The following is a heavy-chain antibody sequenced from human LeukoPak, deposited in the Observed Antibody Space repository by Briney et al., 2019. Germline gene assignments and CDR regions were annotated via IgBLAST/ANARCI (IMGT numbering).Heavy chain of an antibody. D-gene: IGHD3-3*01. V-gene: IGHV4-30-2*01. CDR3: ARGRDDFWSGLPYNCFDP. J-gene: IGHJ5*02. Sequence: SETPSLTCAVSGGSISSGGYSWSWIRQRPGKGLEWIGYIYHSGSTYYNPSLKSRVTISVDRSKNQFSLKLSSVTAADTAVYYCARGRDDFWSGLPYNCFDPWGQGTLVTVSS. CDR2: IYHSGST. CDR1: GGSISSGGYS.